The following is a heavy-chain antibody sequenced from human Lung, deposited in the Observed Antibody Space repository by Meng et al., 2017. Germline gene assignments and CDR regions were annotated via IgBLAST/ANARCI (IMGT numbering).Heavy chain of an antibody. CDR1: GFTFSTHA. CDR2: ISYDGSYK. Sequence: VQLVESGGGVVQPGRSLCLSCATSGFTFSTHAMHWVRQAPGKGLEWVAIISYDGSYKYYADSVQGRFTISRDNSKNTLYLQMNSLTTEDTAVYYCARDLGRETYFFDYWGQGTLVTVSS. D-gene: IGHD2/OR15-2a*01. J-gene: IGHJ4*02. CDR3: ARDLGRETYFFDY. V-gene: IGHV3-30*01.